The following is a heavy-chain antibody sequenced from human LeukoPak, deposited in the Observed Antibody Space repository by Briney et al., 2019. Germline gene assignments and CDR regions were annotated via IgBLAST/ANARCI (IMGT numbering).Heavy chain of an antibody. J-gene: IGHJ5*02. CDR2: ISYDGSNK. V-gene: IGHV3-30*04. CDR1: GFTFSSYA. D-gene: IGHD3-22*01. CDR3: ARASSSGFRNNWFDP. Sequence: GGSLRLSCAASGFTFSSYAMHWVRQAPGKGLEWVAVISYDGSNKYYADSVKGRFTISRDNSKNTLYLQMNSLRAEDTAVYYCARASSSGFRNNWFDPWGQGTLVTVSS.